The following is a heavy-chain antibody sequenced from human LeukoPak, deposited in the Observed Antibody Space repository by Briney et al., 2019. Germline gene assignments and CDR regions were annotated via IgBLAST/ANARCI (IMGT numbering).Heavy chain of an antibody. V-gene: IGHV3-23*01. Sequence: PGGSLRLSCAASGFTFYSYAMSWVRQAPGKGLEWVSAISGSGASTYYADSVQGRFTITRDNSKNMLFLQMNSLTAEDTAVYYCARGIDDSSGYAPYHFDYWGQGTLVTVSS. J-gene: IGHJ4*02. CDR2: ISGSGAST. CDR1: GFTFYSYA. CDR3: ARGIDDSSGYAPYHFDY. D-gene: IGHD3-22*01.